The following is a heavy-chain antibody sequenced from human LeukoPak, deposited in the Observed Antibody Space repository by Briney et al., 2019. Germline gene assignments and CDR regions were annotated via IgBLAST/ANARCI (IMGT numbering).Heavy chain of an antibody. CDR3: ARAVMVILGFDSRGYSQD. Sequence: GGSLRLSCAASGFTFSDSYMSWIRQAPGKGLEWVSYISSSSTYTEYAGSVKGRSTISRDNAKNSLYLQMNSLRDEDTAVYYCARAVMVILGFDSRGYSQDWGQGSLVTVSS. CDR2: ISSSSTYT. J-gene: IGHJ4*02. CDR1: GFTFSDSY. D-gene: IGHD3-22*01. V-gene: IGHV3-11*06.